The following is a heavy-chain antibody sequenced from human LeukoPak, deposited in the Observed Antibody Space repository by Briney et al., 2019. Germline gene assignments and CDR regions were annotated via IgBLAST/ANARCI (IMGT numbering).Heavy chain of an antibody. CDR1: GYTLTELS. CDR3: ASRSRGDARGERDYYFDY. D-gene: IGHD3-16*01. CDR2: IIPIFGTA. V-gene: IGHV1-69*05. Sequence: GASVKVSCKVSGYTLTELSMHWVRQAPGKGLEWMGGIIPIFGTANYAQKFQGRVTITTDESTSTAYMELSSLRSEDTAVYYCASRSRGDARGERDYYFDYWGQGTLVTVSS. J-gene: IGHJ4*02.